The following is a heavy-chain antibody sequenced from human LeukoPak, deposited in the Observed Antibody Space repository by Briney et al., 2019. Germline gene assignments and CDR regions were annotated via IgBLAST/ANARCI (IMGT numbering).Heavy chain of an antibody. Sequence: NSSETLSLTCAVYGGSFSGYYWSWIRQPPGKGLEWIGKINHSGSTNYNPSLKSRVTISVDTSKNQFSLKLSSVTAADTAVYYCARGRSYRPFDYWGQGTLVTVSS. V-gene: IGHV4-34*01. CDR2: INHSGST. D-gene: IGHD4-11*01. CDR1: GGSFSGYY. J-gene: IGHJ4*02. CDR3: ARGRSYRPFDY.